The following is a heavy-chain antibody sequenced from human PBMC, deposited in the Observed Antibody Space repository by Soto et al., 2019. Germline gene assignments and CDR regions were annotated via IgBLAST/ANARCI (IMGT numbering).Heavy chain of an antibody. CDR3: ARGRYGDY. V-gene: IGHV1-18*01. Sequence: QVHLVQSGAEVTKPGASVKVSCKGSGYAFTTYGITWVRQAPGQGLEWRGWISAHYGNTNYAQKLQGRDTVTRDTSTSTAYMELRGLRSDDTAVDYCARGRYGDYWGQGALVTVSS. CDR2: ISAHYGNT. CDR1: GYAFTTYG. D-gene: IGHD1-1*01. J-gene: IGHJ4*02.